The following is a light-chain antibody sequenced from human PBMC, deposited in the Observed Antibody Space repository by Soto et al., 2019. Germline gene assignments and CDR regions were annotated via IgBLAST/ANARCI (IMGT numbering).Light chain of an antibody. CDR2: GAS. CDR1: QPVSSNY. J-gene: IGKJ1*01. Sequence: IVPSPSPRTVSFSTRDRAALSCWPSQPVSSNYLAWYQQKPGQAPRLLIYGASSRATDIPDRFSGSGSGTDFTLTTSRLEPDDFAVYYCQQDGSSPQTVGQGTKV. V-gene: IGKV3-20*01. CDR3: QQDGSSPQT.